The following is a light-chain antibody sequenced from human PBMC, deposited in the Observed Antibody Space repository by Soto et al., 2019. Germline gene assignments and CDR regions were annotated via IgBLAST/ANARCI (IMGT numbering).Light chain of an antibody. CDR1: QYISTY. J-gene: IGKJ1*01. Sequence: DIQMTQSPASLSASVGGRVTITCRASQYISTYLNWYQQMPGQAPKLLIYTASSLQSGVPSRFSGSGSATDFTLTISSLQPEDFAVYYCQQTYNSPPLTFGQGTQVEIK. CDR3: QQTYNSPPLT. V-gene: IGKV1-39*01. CDR2: TAS.